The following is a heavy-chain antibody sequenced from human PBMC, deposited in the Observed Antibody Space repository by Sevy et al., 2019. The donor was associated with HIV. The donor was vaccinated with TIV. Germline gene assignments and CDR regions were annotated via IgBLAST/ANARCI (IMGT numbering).Heavy chain of an antibody. V-gene: IGHV3-15*01. CDR2: IKSKADGGTT. J-gene: IGHJ6*02. CDR3: STDPIIVLLVTDGMDV. Sequence: GGSLTLSCAASGFTFSYAWMSWVRQSPGKGLEWVGRIKSKADGGTTDYAAPVKGRFTISRDDSKNTLYLQMNSLKIEDTGVYYCSTDPIIVLLVTDGMDVWGQGTTVTVSS. CDR1: GFTFSYAW. D-gene: IGHD2-8*02.